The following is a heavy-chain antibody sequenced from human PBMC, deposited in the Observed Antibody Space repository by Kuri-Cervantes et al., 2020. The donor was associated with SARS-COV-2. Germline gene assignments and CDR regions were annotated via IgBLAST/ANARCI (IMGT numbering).Heavy chain of an antibody. CDR2: ISSSSSTI. CDR1: GFTFSSYG. CDR3: ARAPWYNWNDEAFDI. D-gene: IGHD1-20*01. J-gene: IGHJ3*02. Sequence: GESLKISCAASGFTFSSYGMHWVRQAPGKGLEWVSYISSSSSTIYYADSVKGRFTISRDNAKNSLYLQMNSLRDEDTAVYYCARAPWYNWNDEAFDIWGQGTMVTVSS. V-gene: IGHV3-48*02.